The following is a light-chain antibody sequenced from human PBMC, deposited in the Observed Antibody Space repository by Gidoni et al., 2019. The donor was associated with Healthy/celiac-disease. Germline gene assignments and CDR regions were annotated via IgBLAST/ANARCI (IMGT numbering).Light chain of an antibody. J-gene: IGLJ2*01. CDR2: EGS. V-gene: IGLV2-23*01. Sequence: QSALTQPAPGSGAPGQSITISCNGTSSDVGSYNLVSWYQQHPGKAPKLMIYEGSKRPSGVSNRFSGSKSGNTASLTISGLQAEDEADYYCCSYAGSSTLVFGGGTKLTVL. CDR1: SSDVGSYNL. CDR3: CSYAGSSTLV.